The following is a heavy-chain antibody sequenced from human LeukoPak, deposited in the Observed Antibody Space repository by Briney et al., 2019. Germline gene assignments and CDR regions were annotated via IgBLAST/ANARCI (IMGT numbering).Heavy chain of an antibody. V-gene: IGHV3-33*01. CDR3: ARDLSVSYDSSGYSPY. D-gene: IGHD3-22*01. CDR1: GFTSSSYG. CDR2: IWYDGSNK. J-gene: IGHJ4*02. Sequence: GGSLRLSCAASGFTSSSYGMHWVRQAPGKGLEWVAVIWYDGSNKYYADSVKGRFTIPRDNSKNTLYLQMNSLRAEDTAVYYCARDLSVSYDSSGYSPYWGQGTLVTVSS.